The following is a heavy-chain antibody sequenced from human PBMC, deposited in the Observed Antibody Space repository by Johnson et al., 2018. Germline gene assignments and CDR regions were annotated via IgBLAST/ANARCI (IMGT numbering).Heavy chain of an antibody. CDR3: AKKFYYDTTTDFDI. V-gene: IGHV3-21*01. CDR1: GFTFSSYG. J-gene: IGHJ3*02. Sequence: VQLVESGGGVVQPGRSLRLSCAASGFTFSSYGMHWVRQAPGKGLEWVSAISGSGGSTYYADSVKGRFTISRDNAKNSLYLQMNSLRAEDTAVYYCAKKFYYDTTTDFDIWGQGKMVTVSS. D-gene: IGHD3-22*01. CDR2: ISGSGGST.